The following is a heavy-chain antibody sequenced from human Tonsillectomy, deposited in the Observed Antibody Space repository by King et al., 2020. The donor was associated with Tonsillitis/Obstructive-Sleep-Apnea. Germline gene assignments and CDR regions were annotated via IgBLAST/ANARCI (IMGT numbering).Heavy chain of an antibody. CDR1: GYSFTGYF. CDR2: INPNSGGS. D-gene: IGHD1-14*01. J-gene: IGHJ4*02. CDR3: ARXTQGINRAFDH. V-gene: IGHV1-2*02. Sequence: QLVQSGAEVKKPGASVKVSCKASGYSFTGYFMHWVRQAPGQGLEWMGWINPNSGGSNFALKFQGRVTMTRDTSNNTAYMELSRLSSDDTAVYFCARXTQGINRAFDHXGQGTLVSVSS.